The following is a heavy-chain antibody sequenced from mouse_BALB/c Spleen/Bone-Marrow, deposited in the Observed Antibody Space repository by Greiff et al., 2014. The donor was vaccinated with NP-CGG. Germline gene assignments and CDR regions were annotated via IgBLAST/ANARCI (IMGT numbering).Heavy chain of an antibody. J-gene: IGHJ4*01. Sequence: DVMLVESGGGLVKPGGSLKLSCAASGFTFSDYYMYWVRQTPEKRLEWVATISDGGIYTFYPDSVKGRFTISRDNAKNNLYLQMSSLQSEDTAMYYCTRSGKRYGAMDYWGQGTSVTVSS. CDR2: ISDGGIYT. CDR1: GFTFSDYY. D-gene: IGHD2-10*02. CDR3: TRSGKRYGAMDY. V-gene: IGHV5-4*02.